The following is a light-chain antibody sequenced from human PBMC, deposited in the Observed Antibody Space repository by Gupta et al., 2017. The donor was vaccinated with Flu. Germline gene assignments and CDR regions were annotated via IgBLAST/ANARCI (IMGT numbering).Light chain of an antibody. V-gene: IGKV2-30*01. CDR1: QSIVSSDGYTY. J-gene: IGKJ2*01. CDR3: MQGTHWPYT. CDR2: QVS. Sequence: DVVMTQSPPSLAVTLGQPASLSCRSSQSIVSSDGYTYLKWFQQRPGQSPKHRIYQVSKRDSGVPDRFSGSASGTDFTLKISRVEAEDVGFYYCMQGTHWPYTFGQGTKLEIK.